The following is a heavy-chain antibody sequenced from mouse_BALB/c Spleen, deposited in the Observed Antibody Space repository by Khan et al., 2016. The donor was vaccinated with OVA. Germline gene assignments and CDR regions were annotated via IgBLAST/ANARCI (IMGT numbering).Heavy chain of an antibody. D-gene: IGHD2-4*01. V-gene: IGHV1-77*01. J-gene: IGHJ4*01. CDR1: GYTFTAYD. Sequence: QVQLKQSGPELVKPGASVKISCKASGYTFTAYDINWVKQRPGQGLEWIGRIYPRDGSTEYNEKFRGKATLTADKSSNTAYLQLSSLTSDDSAVYGCTSEGLRGSAMDYWGQGTSVSVSS. CDR3: TSEGLRGSAMDY. CDR2: IYPRDGST.